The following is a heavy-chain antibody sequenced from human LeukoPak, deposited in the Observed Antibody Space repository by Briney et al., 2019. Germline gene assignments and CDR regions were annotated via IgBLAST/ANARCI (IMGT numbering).Heavy chain of an antibody. Sequence: GGSLRLSCAASGFTFSSYWMSWVRQAPGKGLEWVANIKQDGSEKYYVGSVKGRFTISRDNAKNSLYLQMNSLRAEDTAVYYCGQSGSGSYVDYWGQGTLVTVSS. CDR2: IKQDGSEK. J-gene: IGHJ4*02. CDR3: GQSGSGSYVDY. D-gene: IGHD3-10*01. V-gene: IGHV3-7*01. CDR1: GFTFSSYW.